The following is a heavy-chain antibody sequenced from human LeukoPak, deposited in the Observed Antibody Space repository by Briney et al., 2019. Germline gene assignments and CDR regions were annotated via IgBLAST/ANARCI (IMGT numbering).Heavy chain of an antibody. D-gene: IGHD6-19*01. V-gene: IGHV6-1*01. Sequence: SQTLSLTCAISGDSVSINSAAWSWIRQSPSRGLEWLGRTYYRSKWYDDYAVSVNSRMTINTDTSKNQFSLQLNSVTPEDTAVYYCASALIALGGHYLDYWGQGNLVTVSS. CDR2: TYYRSKWYD. CDR1: GDSVSINSAA. CDR3: ASALIALGGHYLDY. J-gene: IGHJ4*02.